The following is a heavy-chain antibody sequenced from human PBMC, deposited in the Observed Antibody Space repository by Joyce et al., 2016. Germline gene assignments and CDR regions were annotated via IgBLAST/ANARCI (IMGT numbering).Heavy chain of an antibody. D-gene: IGHD3-16*01. CDR3: VRNYLYGFDI. Sequence: EVQLVESGGGLAQPGGSLRLSFEASGFTFSCYTMNWVRQAPGKGLECLSYISRDSSTISYADSVNGRFTISRDNAKNSVYLQMNSLRAEDTAVYFCVRNYLYGFDIWGLGTMVTVS. J-gene: IGHJ3*02. CDR1: GFTFSCYT. V-gene: IGHV3-48*01. CDR2: ISRDSSTI.